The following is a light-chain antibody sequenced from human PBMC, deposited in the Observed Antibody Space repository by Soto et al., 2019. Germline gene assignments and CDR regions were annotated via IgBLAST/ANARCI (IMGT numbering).Light chain of an antibody. J-gene: IGLJ3*02. CDR1: TGAVTSGYY. Sequence: QTVVTQEPSLTVSPGGTVTVTCASSTGAVTSGYYPNWFQQKPGQAPMALIYSTDNKHSWTPARFSGSLLGGKAALTLSGVQPEDEAEYYCLLYYGANWVFGGGTKVTVL. V-gene: IGLV7-43*01. CDR2: STD. CDR3: LLYYGANWV.